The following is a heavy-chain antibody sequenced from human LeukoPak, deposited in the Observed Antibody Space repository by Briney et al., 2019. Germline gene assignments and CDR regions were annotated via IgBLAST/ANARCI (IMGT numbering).Heavy chain of an antibody. Sequence: ASETLSLTCTVSGGSISSYYWSWIRQPPGKGLEWIGEINHSGSTNYNPSLKSRVTISVDTSKNQFSLKLSSVTAADTAVYYCAFSTLRYFDWSYDAFDIWGQGTMVTVSS. CDR1: GGSISSYY. CDR3: AFSTLRYFDWSYDAFDI. D-gene: IGHD3-9*01. J-gene: IGHJ3*02. CDR2: INHSGST. V-gene: IGHV4-34*01.